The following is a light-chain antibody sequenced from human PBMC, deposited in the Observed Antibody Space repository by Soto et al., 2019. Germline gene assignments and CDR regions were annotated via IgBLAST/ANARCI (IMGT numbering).Light chain of an antibody. CDR1: SSDISIYNY. V-gene: IGLV2-14*01. CDR3: CSYTRSTNYV. J-gene: IGLJ1*01. Sequence: QSALTQPASVSGSPGQSITISCTGTSSDISIYNYVSWYQQHPGKAPKLIIYEVSNRPSGISNRFSGAKSGNTASLTISGLQVEAEADYYCCSYTRSTNYVFGDGTKVTV. CDR2: EVS.